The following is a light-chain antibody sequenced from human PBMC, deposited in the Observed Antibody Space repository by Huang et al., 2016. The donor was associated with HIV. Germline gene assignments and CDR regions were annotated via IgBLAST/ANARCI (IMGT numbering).Light chain of an antibody. V-gene: IGKV3-11*01. CDR1: QSVSSY. CDR3: QQRSNWSLT. Sequence: EIVLTQSPATLSLSPGERASLSCRASQSVSSYLTWYQQKPGQAPRLLIYDASNRATGIPPRFSGSGSGTDFTLTISSLEPEDFAVYYCQQRSNWSLTFGGGTKVEI. J-gene: IGKJ4*01. CDR2: DAS.